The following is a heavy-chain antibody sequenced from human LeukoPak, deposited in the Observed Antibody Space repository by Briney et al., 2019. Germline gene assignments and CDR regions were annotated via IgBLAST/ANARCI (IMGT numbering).Heavy chain of an antibody. Sequence: PSETLSLTCAVYGGSFSGYYWSWIRQPPGKGLEWIGEINHSGSTNYNPSLKSRVTISVDTSKNQFSLKLSSATAADTAVYYCARGNEYSSGWYVFWFDPWGQGTLVTVSS. CDR1: GGSFSGYY. V-gene: IGHV4-34*01. CDR3: ARGNEYSSGWYVFWFDP. D-gene: IGHD6-19*01. J-gene: IGHJ5*02. CDR2: INHSGST.